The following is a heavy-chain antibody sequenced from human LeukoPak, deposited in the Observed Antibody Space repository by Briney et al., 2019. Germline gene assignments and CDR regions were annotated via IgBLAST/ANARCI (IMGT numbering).Heavy chain of an antibody. CDR3: AADYYDIPFDY. V-gene: IGHV3-30*03. CDR2: ISYDGSNK. CDR1: GFTFSSYG. J-gene: IGHJ4*02. Sequence: GGSLRLSCAASGFTFSSYGMHWVRQAPGKGLEWVAVISYDGSNKYYADSVKGRFTISRDNSKNTLYLQMNSLRAEDTAVYYCAADYYDIPFDYWGQGTLVTVSS. D-gene: IGHD3-22*01.